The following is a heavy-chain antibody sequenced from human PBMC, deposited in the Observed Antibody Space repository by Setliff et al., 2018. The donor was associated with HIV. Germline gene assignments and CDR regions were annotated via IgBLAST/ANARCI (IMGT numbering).Heavy chain of an antibody. CDR3: TRNNVAWYQPLGYFDL. Sequence: GGSLRLSCAASGFSFNNAWMSWVRQAPGKGLEWVGRIQSKTDGGTTDYAAPVKGRFTISRDDSRKTLYLQVNSLRTEDTAVYYCTRNNVAWYQPLGYFDLWGRGNQVTVSS. V-gene: IGHV3-15*01. CDR2: IQSKTDGGTT. J-gene: IGHJ2*01. CDR1: GFSFNNAW. D-gene: IGHD2-2*01.